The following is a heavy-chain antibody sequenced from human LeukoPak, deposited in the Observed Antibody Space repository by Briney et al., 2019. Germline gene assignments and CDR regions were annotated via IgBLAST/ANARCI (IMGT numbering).Heavy chain of an antibody. Sequence: GESLKISCKASGYSFTTYWIGWVRQMPGKGLEWMRIIYPGDSDIRYSPSLLGQVTISADKSINTASLQWSSLKASDTAIYYCARQLRSYSYGSLDYWGQGTLVTVSS. CDR2: IYPGDSDI. CDR3: ARQLRSYSYGSLDY. D-gene: IGHD5-18*01. V-gene: IGHV5-51*01. J-gene: IGHJ4*02. CDR1: GYSFTTYW.